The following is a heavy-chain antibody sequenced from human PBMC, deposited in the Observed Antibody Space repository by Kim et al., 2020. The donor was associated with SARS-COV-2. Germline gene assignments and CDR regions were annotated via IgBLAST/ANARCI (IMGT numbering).Heavy chain of an antibody. V-gene: IGHV3-23*01. CDR1: GFTVSSYA. Sequence: GGSLRLSCAASGFTVSSYAMSWVRQTPGKGVEWVSGITGGGDTTYYADSVRGRFTISRDDSKNTLYVQMDSLGAEDTALYYCARSRRGFLYGKFDYWGQGTLVTVSS. J-gene: IGHJ4*02. CDR3: ARSRRGFLYGKFDY. D-gene: IGHD5-12*01. CDR2: ITGGGDTT.